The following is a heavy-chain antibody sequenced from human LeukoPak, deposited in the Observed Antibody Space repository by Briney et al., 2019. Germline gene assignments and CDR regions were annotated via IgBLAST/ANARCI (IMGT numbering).Heavy chain of an antibody. CDR3: ARGPYGGNFDY. CDR1: GYTFTSYG. D-gene: IGHD4-23*01. V-gene: IGHV1-2*02. J-gene: IGHJ4*02. Sequence: ASVKVSCKASGYTFTSYGISWVRQAPGQGLEWMGWINPNSGGTNYAQKFQGRVTMTRDTSISTAYMELSRLRSDDTAVYYCARGPYGGNFDYWGQGTLVTVSS. CDR2: INPNSGGT.